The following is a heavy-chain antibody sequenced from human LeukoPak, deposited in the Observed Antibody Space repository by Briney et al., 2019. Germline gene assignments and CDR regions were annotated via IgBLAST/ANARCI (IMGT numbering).Heavy chain of an antibody. CDR1: GASFSGYY. D-gene: IGHD2-8*01. J-gene: IGHJ3*02. CDR3: ARRYCTNGVCYPATVTRGAFDI. Sequence: SETLSLTCAVYGASFSGYYWSWIRQPPGKGLEWIGEINHSGSTNYNPSLKSRVTISVDTSKNQFSLKLSSVTAADTAVYYCARRYCTNGVCYPATVTRGAFDIWGQGTMVTVSS. CDR2: INHSGST. V-gene: IGHV4-34*01.